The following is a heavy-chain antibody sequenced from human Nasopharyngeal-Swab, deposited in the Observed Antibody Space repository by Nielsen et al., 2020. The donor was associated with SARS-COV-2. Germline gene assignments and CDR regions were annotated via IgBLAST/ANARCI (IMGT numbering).Heavy chain of an antibody. D-gene: IGHD6-6*01. CDR3: ARVPFRRYSSSSVSPDY. CDR1: GFTFSSYG. Sequence: GESLKISCAASGFTFSSYGMHWVRQAPGKGLEWVAVIWYDGSNKYYADSVKGRFTISRDNSKNTLYLQMNSLRAEDTAVYYCARVPFRRYSSSSVSPDYWGQGTLVTVSS. CDR2: IWYDGSNK. V-gene: IGHV3-33*01. J-gene: IGHJ4*02.